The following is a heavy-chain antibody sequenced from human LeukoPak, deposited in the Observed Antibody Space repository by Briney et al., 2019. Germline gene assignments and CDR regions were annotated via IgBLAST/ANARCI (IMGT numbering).Heavy chain of an antibody. Sequence: GGSLRLSCAASGFTFNTYAMNWVRQAPGKGLEWVSGVSDSGRSTYYAGSVKGRFTISRDNSKNTLHLQMNSLRAEDTAVYYCANLIDSSRKYGLDVWGQGTTVTVSS. D-gene: IGHD3-22*01. CDR2: VSDSGRST. CDR1: GFTFNTYA. CDR3: ANLIDSSRKYGLDV. J-gene: IGHJ6*02. V-gene: IGHV3-23*01.